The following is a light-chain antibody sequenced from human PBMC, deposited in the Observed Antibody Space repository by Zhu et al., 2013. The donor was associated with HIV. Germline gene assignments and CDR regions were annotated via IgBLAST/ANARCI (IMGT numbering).Light chain of an antibody. J-gene: IGLJ2*01. CDR1: SNDVGGYNY. CDR2: EVT. V-gene: IGLV2-14*01. Sequence: QSALTQPASVSGSPGQSITISCTGSSNDVGGYNYVSWYQQHPGKAPKLILYEVTKRPSGISNRFSGSKSGNTASLTISGLQADDEAEYYCCSYTTTTTLAFGGGTKLTVL. CDR3: CSYTTTTTLA.